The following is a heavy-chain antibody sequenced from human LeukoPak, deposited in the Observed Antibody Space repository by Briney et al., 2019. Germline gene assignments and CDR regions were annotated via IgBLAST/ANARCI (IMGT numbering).Heavy chain of an antibody. D-gene: IGHD2-21*02. V-gene: IGHV4-59*01. J-gene: IGHJ3*02. Sequence: PSETLSLTCTVSGGSIRSYYWRRLRQPPGKGLEYIGYTHYSGSTNYNPSLKSRVTISLDTSGNQFSLKLSSVTAADTAVYYCASGYCGGACQLGGVDMWGQGTMVTVSS. CDR2: THYSGST. CDR3: ASGYCGGACQLGGVDM. CDR1: GGSIRSYY.